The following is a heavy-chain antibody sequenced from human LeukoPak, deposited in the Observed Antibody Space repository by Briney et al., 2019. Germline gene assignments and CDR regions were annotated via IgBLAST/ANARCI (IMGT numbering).Heavy chain of an antibody. V-gene: IGHV3-11*01. CDR3: AVEMATIMD. CDR2: ISSSGSTI. Sequence: GGSLRLFCAASGFTFSGYWMSWVRQTPGKGLEWVSYISSSGSTIYYADSVKGRFTISRDNAKNSLYLQMNSLRAEDTAVYYCAVEMATIMDWGQGTLVTVSS. J-gene: IGHJ4*02. D-gene: IGHD5-24*01. CDR1: GFTFSGYW.